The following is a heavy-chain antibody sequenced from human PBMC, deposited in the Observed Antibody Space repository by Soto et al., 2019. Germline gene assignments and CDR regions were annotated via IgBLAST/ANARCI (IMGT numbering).Heavy chain of an antibody. D-gene: IGHD3-3*01. V-gene: IGHV3-9*01. CDR3: AKDLGSGYSKTTYYFDY. CDR2: ISWNSGSI. CDR1: GFTFDDYA. J-gene: IGHJ4*02. Sequence: LRLSCAASGFTFDDYAMHWVRQAPGKGLEWVSGISWNSGSIGYADSVKGRFTISRDNAKNSLYLQMNSLRAEDTALYYCAKDLGSGYSKTTYYFDYWGQGTLVTVSS.